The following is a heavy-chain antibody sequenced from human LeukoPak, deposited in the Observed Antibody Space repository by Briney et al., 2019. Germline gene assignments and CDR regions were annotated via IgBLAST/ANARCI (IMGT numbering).Heavy chain of an antibody. CDR1: GGSMSSSSYY. CDR2: IFYSGST. Sequence: PSETLSLTCTVSGGSMSSSSYYWGWIRQPPGKVLQWIGYIFYSGSTNYNPSLKSRVTISIDTSKNQFSLKLSSVTAADTAVYYCARDIRGYQRTSYYWFDPWGQGALVTVSS. D-gene: IGHD2-2*01. J-gene: IGHJ5*02. CDR3: ARDIRGYQRTSYYWFDP. V-gene: IGHV4-61*01.